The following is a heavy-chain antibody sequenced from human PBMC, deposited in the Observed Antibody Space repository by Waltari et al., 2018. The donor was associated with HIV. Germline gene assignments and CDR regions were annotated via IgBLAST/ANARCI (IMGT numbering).Heavy chain of an antibody. CDR3: TKDPVTAVGNINWFDP. D-gene: IGHD6-13*01. CDR2: ISGSGDNR. Sequence: EVQLLESGGGLVQPGGSLRLYCRASGFSSSIYATHWVRQAPGKGLEWVSGISGSGDNRYYADSVKGRFTISRYNSKNKVFLQMKSLRPEDTAFYYCTKDPVTAVGNINWFDPWGQGTLVTVSS. J-gene: IGHJ5*02. V-gene: IGHV3-23*01. CDR1: GFSSSIYA.